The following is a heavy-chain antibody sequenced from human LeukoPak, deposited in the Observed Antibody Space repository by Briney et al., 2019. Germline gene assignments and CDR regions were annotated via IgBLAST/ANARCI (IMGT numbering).Heavy chain of an antibody. Sequence: GGSLRLSCAASGITFSSYAMHWVRQAPGKGLEWVAVISYDGSNKYYADSVKGRFTISRDNSKNTLYLQMNSLRAEDTAVYYCARDGIHYYGSGSYAPNWFDPWGQGTLVAVSS. CDR3: ARDGIHYYGSGSYAPNWFDP. V-gene: IGHV3-30-3*01. CDR2: ISYDGSNK. D-gene: IGHD3-10*01. J-gene: IGHJ5*02. CDR1: GITFSSYA.